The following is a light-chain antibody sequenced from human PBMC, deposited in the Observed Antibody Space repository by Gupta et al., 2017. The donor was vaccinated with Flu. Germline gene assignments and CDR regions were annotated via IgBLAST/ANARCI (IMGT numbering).Light chain of an antibody. Sequence: SALTQPRSVSGSPGQSVTISCTGTSSGVGGYSYVSWYQQHPGKAPKLMIYDVNKRPSGVPDRFSGSNSGNTASLTITGLQGEDEADYYCCSIAGSPTDWVFGGGTTLTVL. CDR2: DVN. V-gene: IGLV2-11*01. CDR3: CSIAGSPTDWV. J-gene: IGLJ3*02. CDR1: SSGVGGYSY.